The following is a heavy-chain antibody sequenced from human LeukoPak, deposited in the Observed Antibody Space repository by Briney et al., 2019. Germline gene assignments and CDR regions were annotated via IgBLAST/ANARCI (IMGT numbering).Heavy chain of an antibody. D-gene: IGHD6-13*01. J-gene: IGHJ1*01. CDR1: GYTFTGYY. CDR3: ARTGLSSWYGEYFQH. CDR2: INPNSGGT. Sequence: ASVKVSCKASGYTFTGYYMHWVRQAPGQGLERMGWINPNSGGTNYAQKFQGRVTMTRDTSISTAYMELSRLRSDDTAVYYCARTGLSSWYGEYFQHWGQGTLVTVSS. V-gene: IGHV1-2*02.